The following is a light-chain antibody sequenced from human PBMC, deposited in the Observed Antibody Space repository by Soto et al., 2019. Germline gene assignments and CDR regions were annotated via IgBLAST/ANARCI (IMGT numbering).Light chain of an antibody. J-gene: IGKJ4*01. Sequence: EIVLTQSPGTLSLSPGERATLSCRASQSVSSSYLAWYQQKPGQAPRLLIYGASSRATGIPDRFSGSGSGTDFTLTISRLEPEDFAVYYCHQYDSSPLTFGRDQGGDQT. CDR1: QSVSSSY. CDR3: HQYDSSPLT. CDR2: GAS. V-gene: IGKV3-20*01.